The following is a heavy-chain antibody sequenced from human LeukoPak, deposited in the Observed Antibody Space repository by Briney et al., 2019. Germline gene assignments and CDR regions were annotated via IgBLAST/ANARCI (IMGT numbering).Heavy chain of an antibody. Sequence: QPGGSLRLSCAASGFTFSSYSMNWVRQAPGKGLEWISYISSSSSTIYYADSVKGRFTISRDNAKNSLYLQMNSLRAEDTAVYYCARDLATVTTPAYFDYWGQGTLVTVSS. CDR3: ARDLATVTTPAYFDY. CDR1: GFTFSSYS. V-gene: IGHV3-48*04. CDR2: ISSSSSTI. J-gene: IGHJ4*02. D-gene: IGHD4-17*01.